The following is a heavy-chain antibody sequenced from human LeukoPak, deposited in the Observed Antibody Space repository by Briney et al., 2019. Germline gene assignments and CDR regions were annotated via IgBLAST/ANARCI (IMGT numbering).Heavy chain of an antibody. CDR2: ISGSGGAT. CDR1: GFTFSSYA. Sequence: QPGGSLRLSCAASGFTFSSYAMSWVRQAPGKGLEWVSAISGSGGATYYADSVKGRFTVSRDNSKNTLYLQMNSLRGEDTAVYYCAKGSHIVIVPAAIGSNYMDVWGKGTTVTVSS. V-gene: IGHV3-23*01. J-gene: IGHJ6*03. D-gene: IGHD2-2*02. CDR3: AKGSHIVIVPAAIGSNYMDV.